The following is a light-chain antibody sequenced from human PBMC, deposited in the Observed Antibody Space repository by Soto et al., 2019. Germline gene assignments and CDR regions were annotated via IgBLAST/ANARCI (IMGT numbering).Light chain of an antibody. J-gene: IGKJ4*01. CDR1: QSVSSSY. V-gene: IGKV3-15*01. CDR3: QQYNNWPPVT. CDR2: DTS. Sequence: EIVLTQYPATLSLSPGETATLSCGAIQSVSSSYLAWYQQKPGQAPRLLIYDTSTRATGIPARFSGSGSGTEFTLTISSLLSEDFAVYYCQQYNNWPPVTFGGGTKMDI.